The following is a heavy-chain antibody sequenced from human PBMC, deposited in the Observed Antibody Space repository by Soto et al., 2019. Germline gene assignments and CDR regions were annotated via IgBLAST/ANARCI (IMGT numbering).Heavy chain of an antibody. CDR3: ARDNSSSWYGQTNWFDP. D-gene: IGHD6-13*01. V-gene: IGHV3-33*01. J-gene: IGHJ5*02. CDR1: GFTFSSYG. Sequence: QVQLVESGGGVVQPGRSLRLSCAAPGFTFSSYGMHWVRQAPGKGLEWVAVIWYDGSNKYYADSVKGRFTISRDNSKNTLYLQMNSLRAEDTAVYYCARDNSSSWYGQTNWFDPWGQGTLVTVSS. CDR2: IWYDGSNK.